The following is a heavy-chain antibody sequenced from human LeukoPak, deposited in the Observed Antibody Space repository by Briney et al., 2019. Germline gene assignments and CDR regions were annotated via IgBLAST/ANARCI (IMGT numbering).Heavy chain of an antibody. Sequence: PSETLSLTCAVYGGSFSGYFLCCIRQPPGKGLERIGEINHSVSTNYNPYPKSRVTISVDTSKSQFYLKLSSVTAADTAVYYCARGRGKDCSSTSCYYYYGMDVWGKGTTVTVSS. V-gene: IGHV4-34*01. D-gene: IGHD2-2*01. CDR2: INHSVST. J-gene: IGHJ6*04. CDR1: GGSFSGYF. CDR3: ARGRGKDCSSTSCYYYYGMDV.